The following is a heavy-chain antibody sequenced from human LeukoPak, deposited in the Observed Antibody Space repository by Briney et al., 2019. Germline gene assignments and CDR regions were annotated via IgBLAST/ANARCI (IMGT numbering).Heavy chain of an antibody. CDR1: GFTFSNAW. D-gene: IGHD4/OR15-4a*01. Sequence: GGSLRLSCAASGFTFSNAWMSWVRQAPGKGLQWVSLISGSGGSTNYADSVKGRFTISGDNSKNTLYLQMNSLRAEDTAVYYCARRAGAYSHPYDYWGQGTLVTVSS. CDR3: ARRAGAYSHPYDY. CDR2: ISGSGGST. V-gene: IGHV3-23*01. J-gene: IGHJ4*02.